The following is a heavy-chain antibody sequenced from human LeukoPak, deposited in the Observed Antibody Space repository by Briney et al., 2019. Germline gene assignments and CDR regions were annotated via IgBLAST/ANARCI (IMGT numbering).Heavy chain of an antibody. V-gene: IGHV3-33*06. CDR2: IWYDGSNK. CDR3: AKLDYGGNSDY. D-gene: IGHD4-23*01. J-gene: IGHJ4*02. Sequence: GGSLRLSCAASGFTFSSYGMHWVRQAPGKGLEWVAVIWYDGSNKYYADSVKGRFTISRDNSKNTLYLQMNSLRAEYTAVYYCAKLDYGGNSDYWGQGTLVTVSS. CDR1: GFTFSSYG.